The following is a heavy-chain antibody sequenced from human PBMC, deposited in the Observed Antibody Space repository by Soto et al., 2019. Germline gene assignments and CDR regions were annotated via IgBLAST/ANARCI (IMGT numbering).Heavy chain of an antibody. J-gene: IGHJ6*02. V-gene: IGHV3-30-3*01. D-gene: IGHD1-26*01. CDR1: GFTLSSYA. Sequence: GGSLRLSCAASGFTLSSYAMHWVRQAPGKGLEWVAVISYDGSNKYYADSVKGRFTISRNNSKNTLYLQMNSLRAEDTAVYYCARDLVVGATTNYYYGMDVWGQGTTVTVSS. CDR2: ISYDGSNK. CDR3: ARDLVVGATTNYYYGMDV.